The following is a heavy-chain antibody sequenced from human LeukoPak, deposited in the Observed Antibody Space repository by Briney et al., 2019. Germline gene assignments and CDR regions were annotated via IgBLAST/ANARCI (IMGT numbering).Heavy chain of an antibody. CDR2: IKQDGSEK. V-gene: IGHV3-7*03. D-gene: IGHD2-2*01. CDR1: GFTFSTSW. Sequence: GGSLRLSCAASGFTFSTSWMSWVRQAPGKGLEWVANIKQDGSEKYYVDSVKGRFTISRDNAKNSLYLQMNSLRAEDTAVYYCARPYSSSVQRYFDYWGQGTLVTVSS. J-gene: IGHJ4*02. CDR3: ARPYSSSVQRYFDY.